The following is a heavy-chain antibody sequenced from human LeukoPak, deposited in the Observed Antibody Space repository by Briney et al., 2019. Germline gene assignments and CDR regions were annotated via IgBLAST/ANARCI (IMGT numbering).Heavy chain of an antibody. Sequence: SETLSLTCAVSGGSISSSNWWSWVRQPPGKGLEWIGEIYHSGSTNYNPSLKSRVTISVDKSKSQFSLKLSSVTAADTAVYYCARDARKRQYYYDSSGYYGYYYYGMDVWGQGTTVTVSS. V-gene: IGHV4-4*02. D-gene: IGHD3-22*01. CDR3: ARDARKRQYYYDSSGYYGYYYYGMDV. CDR2: IYHSGST. J-gene: IGHJ6*02. CDR1: GGSISSSNW.